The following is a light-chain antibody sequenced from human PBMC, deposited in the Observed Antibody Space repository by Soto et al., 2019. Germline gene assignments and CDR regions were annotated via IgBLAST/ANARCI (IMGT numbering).Light chain of an antibody. CDR3: QVWDSSSDHRVV. CDR2: DDG. J-gene: IGLJ2*01. V-gene: IGLV3-21*02. Sequence: YALIQAPSVSVAPGQTARVTCGGNNIAIKSVHWYQQKPGQAPVLVVYDDGDRPSGIPERFSGSNSGNTATLTITRVEAGDEADYHCQVWDSSSDHRVVFGGGTKVTVL. CDR1: NIAIKS.